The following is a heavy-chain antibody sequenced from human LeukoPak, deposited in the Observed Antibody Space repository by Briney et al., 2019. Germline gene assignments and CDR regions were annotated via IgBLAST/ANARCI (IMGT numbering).Heavy chain of an antibody. D-gene: IGHD6-19*01. Sequence: GGSLRLSCAASGFTFSSYWMSWVRQAPGKGLEWVANIKQDGSEKYYVDSVKGRFTISRDNAKDSLYLQMNSLRAEDTAVYYCAREGPGGWYYFDYWGQGTLVTVSS. CDR1: GFTFSSYW. CDR3: AREGPGGWYYFDY. CDR2: IKQDGSEK. V-gene: IGHV3-7*01. J-gene: IGHJ4*02.